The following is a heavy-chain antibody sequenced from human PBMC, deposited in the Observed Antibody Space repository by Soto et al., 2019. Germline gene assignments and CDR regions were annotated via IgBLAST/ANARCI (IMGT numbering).Heavy chain of an antibody. V-gene: IGHV3-21*01. CDR1: GFTFSSYS. CDR3: ARDRGGGYCSGGSCHRAFDI. Sequence: GSLRLSCAASGFTFSSYSMNWVRQAPGKGLEWVSSISSSSSYIYYADSVKGRFTISRDNAKNSLYLQMNSLGAEDTAGYYCARDRGGGYCSGGSCHRAFDIWGQGTMVTVSS. CDR2: ISSSSSYI. D-gene: IGHD2-15*01. J-gene: IGHJ3*02.